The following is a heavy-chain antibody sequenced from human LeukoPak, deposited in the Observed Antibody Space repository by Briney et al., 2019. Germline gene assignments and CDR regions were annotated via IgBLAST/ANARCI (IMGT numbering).Heavy chain of an antibody. CDR3: ARGLLRIAAAATPIYGMDV. V-gene: IGHV1-2*02. CDR1: GYTFTGYY. Sequence: ASVKVSCKASGYTFTGYYMHWVRQAPGQGLEWMGWINPNSGGTNYAQKFQGRVTMTRDTSISTAYMELSRLRSEDTAVYYCARGLLRIAAAATPIYGMDVWGQGTTVTVSS. J-gene: IGHJ6*02. CDR2: INPNSGGT. D-gene: IGHD6-13*01.